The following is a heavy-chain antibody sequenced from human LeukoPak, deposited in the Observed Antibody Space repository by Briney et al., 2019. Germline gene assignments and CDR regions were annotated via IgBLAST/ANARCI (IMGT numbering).Heavy chain of an antibody. Sequence: GASVKVSCKASGYIFINHGISWVRQAPGQGLEWMGWISAYNGRTEYAPKFQDRVTMTTGTSTTTAYMELRSLTSDDTAVYYCGRWAPNPNDSWGQGTLVTVS. CDR3: GRWAPNPNDS. J-gene: IGHJ5*01. CDR1: GYIFINHG. V-gene: IGHV1-18*01. CDR2: ISAYNGRT.